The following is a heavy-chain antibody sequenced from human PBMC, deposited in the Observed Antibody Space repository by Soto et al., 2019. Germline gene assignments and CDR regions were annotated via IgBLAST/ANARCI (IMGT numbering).Heavy chain of an antibody. Sequence: EVQLVESGGGLVQPGGSLRLSCAASGFTFSSYWMHWVRQAPGKGLVWVSRINSDGSSTSYADSVKGRFTISRDNAKNALYLQMNSLRAEDTAVYYCAGDHDFWSGYLGYWGQGTLVTVSS. D-gene: IGHD3-3*01. J-gene: IGHJ4*02. CDR1: GFTFSSYW. V-gene: IGHV3-74*01. CDR3: AGDHDFWSGYLGY. CDR2: INSDGSST.